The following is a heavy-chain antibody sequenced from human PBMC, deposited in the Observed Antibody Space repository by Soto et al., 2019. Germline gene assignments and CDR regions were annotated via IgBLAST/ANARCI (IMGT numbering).Heavy chain of an antibody. J-gene: IGHJ4*02. V-gene: IGHV2-5*01. CDR2: IYWNDDK. CDR1: GFSLSTSGVG. CDR3: AHIPYLEWLFKY. Sequence: QITLKESGPTLVKPTQTLTLTCTFSGFSLSTSGVGVGWIRQPPGKALEWLALIYWNDDKRYSPSLKSRLTITKDTSKNQVVLTMSNMDPVDTATYYCAHIPYLEWLFKYWGQGTLVTVSS. D-gene: IGHD3-3*01.